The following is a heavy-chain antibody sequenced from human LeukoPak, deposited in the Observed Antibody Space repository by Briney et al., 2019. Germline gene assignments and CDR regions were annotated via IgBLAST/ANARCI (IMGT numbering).Heavy chain of an antibody. V-gene: IGHV3-15*01. D-gene: IGHD3-9*01. CDR1: GFTFSNAW. Sequence: GGSLRLSCAASGFTFSNAWMSWVRQAPGKGLEWVGRIKSKTDGGTTDYAAPVKGRFTISRDDSKNTLYLQMNSLKTEDTAVYCCTTEYDILTGYLGYWGQGTLVTVSS. CDR3: TTEYDILTGYLGY. J-gene: IGHJ4*02. CDR2: IKSKTDGGTT.